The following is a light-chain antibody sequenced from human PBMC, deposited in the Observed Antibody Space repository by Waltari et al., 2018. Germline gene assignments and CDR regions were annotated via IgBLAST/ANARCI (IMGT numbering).Light chain of an antibody. CDR3: QQYGSSPRT. J-gene: IGKJ1*01. Sequence: EIVLTQSPGTLSLSPGGRATLSCRASQSVSSNYLAWYQHNPGQAPILVIYDASTRATGIPDRFSGSGSGTDFTLTISRLEPEDFAVYYCQQYGSSPRTFGQGTKVEIK. V-gene: IGKV3-20*01. CDR2: DAS. CDR1: QSVSSNY.